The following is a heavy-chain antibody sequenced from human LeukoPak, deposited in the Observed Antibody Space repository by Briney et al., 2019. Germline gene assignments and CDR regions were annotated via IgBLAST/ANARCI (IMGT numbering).Heavy chain of an antibody. J-gene: IGHJ4*02. Sequence: ASVKVSCKASGYTFTSYGISWVRQAPGQGLEWMGWISAYNGNTNYAQKLQGRVTMTTDTSTSTAYMELRSLRSDDTAMYYCARGARSGQYFDWLTHFDYWGQGTLVTVSS. CDR2: ISAYNGNT. V-gene: IGHV1-18*01. D-gene: IGHD3-9*01. CDR3: ARGARSGQYFDWLTHFDY. CDR1: GYTFTSYG.